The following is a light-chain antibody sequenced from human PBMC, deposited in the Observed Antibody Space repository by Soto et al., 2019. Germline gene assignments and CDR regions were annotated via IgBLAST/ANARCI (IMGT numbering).Light chain of an antibody. CDR2: GAS. CDR3: QQYNNWPHT. V-gene: IGKV3-15*01. J-gene: IGKJ2*01. Sequence: EIMMTQSPATLSVSPGERATLSCRASQSVSSKLAWFQQKPGQAPRLLIYGASTRATGLPARFSGTGSGAEFTLTISSLQSEDFAVYYCQQYNNWPHTFGQGT. CDR1: QSVSSK.